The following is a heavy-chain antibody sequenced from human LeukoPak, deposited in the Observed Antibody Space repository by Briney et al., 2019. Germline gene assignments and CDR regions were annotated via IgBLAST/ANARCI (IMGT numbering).Heavy chain of an antibody. CDR3: ARDISAAGHYYHYYTMDV. J-gene: IGHJ6*02. Sequence: GGSLRLSCAASGFTFSSYGMHWVRQAPGKGLEWVAVISYDGSNKYYADSVKGRFTISRDNSKNTLYLQMNSLRAEDTAVYYCARDISAAGHYYHYYTMDVWGQGTTVTVSS. CDR2: ISYDGSNK. CDR1: GFTFSSYG. V-gene: IGHV3-30*03. D-gene: IGHD2/OR15-2a*01.